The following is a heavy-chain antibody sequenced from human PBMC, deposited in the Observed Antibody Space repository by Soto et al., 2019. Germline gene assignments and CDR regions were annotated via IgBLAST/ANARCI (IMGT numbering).Heavy chain of an antibody. D-gene: IGHD3-22*01. CDR3: AKGGYYDSSGYLGWLDY. V-gene: IGHV3-30*18. J-gene: IGHJ4*02. CDR1: GFTFSSYG. Sequence: QVQLVESGGGVVQPGRSLRLSCAASGFTFSSYGIHWVRQAPGKGLEWVAVLSYDGSNRYYADSVKGRITISRDNSKSTLYLQMNSLRAEDTAVYYCAKGGYYDSSGYLGWLDYWGQGTLVTVSS. CDR2: LSYDGSNR.